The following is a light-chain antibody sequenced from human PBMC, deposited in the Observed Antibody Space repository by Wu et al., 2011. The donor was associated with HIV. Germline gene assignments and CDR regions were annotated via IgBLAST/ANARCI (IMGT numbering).Light chain of an antibody. CDR2: KTS. CDR3: QQRNIWPLT. Sequence: DIQMTQSPSTLSASVGDRVTITCRASQSINTWLAWYQQKPGKAPKVLIYKTSSLHSGVPPRFSGSGSGTDFTLTISSLEPDDFAVYYCQQRNIWPLTFGQGT. V-gene: IGKV1-5*01. J-gene: IGKJ5*01. CDR1: QSINTW.